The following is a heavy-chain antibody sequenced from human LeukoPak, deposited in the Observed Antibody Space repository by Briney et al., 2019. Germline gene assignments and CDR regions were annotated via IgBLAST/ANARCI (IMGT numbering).Heavy chain of an antibody. Sequence: ASVKVSCKASGYTFTGYYMHWVRQAPGQGLEWMGWSNPNNGGTNYAQKFQGRVTMTLDTSISTAYMELGRLRSDDTAIYYCARVDGGEWYYFDYWGQGTLVTVSS. J-gene: IGHJ4*02. CDR2: SNPNNGGT. V-gene: IGHV1-2*02. D-gene: IGHD2-8*02. CDR1: GYTFTGYY. CDR3: ARVDGGEWYYFDY.